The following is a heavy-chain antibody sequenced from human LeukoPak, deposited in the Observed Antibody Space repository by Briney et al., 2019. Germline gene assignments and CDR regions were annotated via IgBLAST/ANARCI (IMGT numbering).Heavy chain of an antibody. D-gene: IGHD6-13*01. V-gene: IGHV3-23*01. CDR3: ARRRGSSGPDYYFDY. J-gene: IGHJ4*02. CDR1: GFTFSSYA. CDR2: ISGSGGST. Sequence: GGSLRLSCAASGFTFSSYAMHWVRQAPGKGLEWVSAISGSGGSTYYADSVKGRFTISRDNSKNTLYLQMNGLRAEDTAVYYCARRRGSSGPDYYFDYWGQGTLVTVSS.